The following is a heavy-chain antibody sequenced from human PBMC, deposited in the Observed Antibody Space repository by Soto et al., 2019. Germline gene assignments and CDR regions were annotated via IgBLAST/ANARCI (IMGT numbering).Heavy chain of an antibody. CDR3: ARDPGCSSTSCYAALNY. J-gene: IGHJ4*02. Sequence: ASVKVSCKASGGTFSSYTISWVRQAPGQGLEWMGRIIPILGIANYAQKFQGRVTITADKSTSTAYMELSSLRSEDTAVYYCARDPGCSSTSCYAALNYWGQGTLVTVSS. CDR1: GGTFSSYT. D-gene: IGHD2-2*01. V-gene: IGHV1-69*04. CDR2: IIPILGIA.